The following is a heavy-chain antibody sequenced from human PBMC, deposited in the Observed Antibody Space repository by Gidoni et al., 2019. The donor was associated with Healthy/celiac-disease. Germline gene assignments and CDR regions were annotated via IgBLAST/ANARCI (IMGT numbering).Heavy chain of an antibody. J-gene: IGHJ6*02. V-gene: IGHV1-18*04. Sequence: VKVSCKASGYTFTSYGISWVRQAPGQGLEWMGWISAYNGNTNYAQKLQGRVTMTTDTSTSTAYMELRSLRSDDTAVYYCARDYPIPAPPSRAAAGTDYYYYGMDVWGQGTTVTVSS. CDR2: ISAYNGNT. D-gene: IGHD6-13*01. CDR1: GYTFTSYG. CDR3: ARDYPIPAPPSRAAAGTDYYYYGMDV.